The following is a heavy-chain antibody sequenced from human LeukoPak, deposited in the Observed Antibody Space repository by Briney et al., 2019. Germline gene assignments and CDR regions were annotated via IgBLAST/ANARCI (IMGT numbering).Heavy chain of an antibody. J-gene: IGHJ4*02. CDR1: GFTFSSYW. Sequence: GGSLRLSCAASGFTFSSYWMSWVRQAPGKGLEWVANIKQDGREIYYVDSVKGRFTISGDNAKNSLYLQMNSLRAEDTAVYYCARDKQVGATYFDYWGQGTLVTVSS. D-gene: IGHD1-26*01. CDR2: IKQDGREI. V-gene: IGHV3-7*01. CDR3: ARDKQVGATYFDY.